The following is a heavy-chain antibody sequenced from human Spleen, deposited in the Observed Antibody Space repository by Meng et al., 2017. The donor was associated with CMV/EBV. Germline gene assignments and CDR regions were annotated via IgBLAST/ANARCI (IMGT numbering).Heavy chain of an antibody. Sequence: CAASGFTFDDYGMSWVRQAPGKGLEWVSGINWNGGSKGYADSVKGRFTISRDNAKNSLYLQMNSLRAEDTALYYCARGIVGASRDAYWGQGTLVTVSS. D-gene: IGHD1-26*01. CDR1: GFTFDDYG. J-gene: IGHJ4*02. CDR2: INWNGGSK. V-gene: IGHV3-20*04. CDR3: ARGIVGASRDAY.